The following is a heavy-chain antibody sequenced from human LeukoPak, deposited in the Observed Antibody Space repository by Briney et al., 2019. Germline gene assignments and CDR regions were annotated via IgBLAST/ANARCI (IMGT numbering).Heavy chain of an antibody. CDR1: GGSISSGGYY. Sequence: SQTLSLTCTVSGGSISSGGYYWSWIRQPPGKGLEWIGYIYHSGSTYYNPSPKSRVTISVDTSKNQFSLKLSSVTAADTAVYYCARVVDYYDSSGYYYTFDYWGQGTLVTVSS. J-gene: IGHJ4*02. CDR2: IYHSGST. V-gene: IGHV4-30-2*01. CDR3: ARVVDYYDSSGYYYTFDY. D-gene: IGHD3-22*01.